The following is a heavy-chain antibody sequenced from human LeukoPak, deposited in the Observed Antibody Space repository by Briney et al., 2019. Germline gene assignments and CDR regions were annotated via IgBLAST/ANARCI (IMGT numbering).Heavy chain of an antibody. CDR2: ISSSSSYI. D-gene: IGHD6-19*01. CDR3: AKWSLYSSGWYGYFDY. Sequence: GGSLRLSCAASAFTFSSYSMNWVRQAPGKGLEWVSSISSSSSYIYYADSVKGRFTISRDNAKNTLYLQMNSLRAEDTAVYYCAKWSLYSSGWYGYFDYWGQGTLVTVSS. J-gene: IGHJ4*02. V-gene: IGHV3-21*04. CDR1: AFTFSSYS.